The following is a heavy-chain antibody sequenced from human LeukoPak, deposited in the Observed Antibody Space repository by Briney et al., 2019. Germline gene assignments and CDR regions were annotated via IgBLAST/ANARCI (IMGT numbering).Heavy chain of an antibody. V-gene: IGHV3-23*01. D-gene: IGHD2-2*01. J-gene: IGHJ4*02. Sequence: GGSLRLSCAASGFTFSSHALSWVRQSPGKGLECVSSLSGSGYNTYYADSVKGRFAISRDNSKNTVYLQMNSLRAEDTAVYYCAKDPSGTRYFDYWGQGTLVTVSS. CDR2: LSGSGYNT. CDR1: GFTFSSHA. CDR3: AKDPSGTRYFDY.